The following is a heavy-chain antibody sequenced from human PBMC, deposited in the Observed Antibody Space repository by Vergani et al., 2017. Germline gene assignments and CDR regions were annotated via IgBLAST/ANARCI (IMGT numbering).Heavy chain of an antibody. CDR3: ARFLQDDVAQGVSWNYYGMDV. V-gene: IGHV1-69*01. CDR1: GGSLSTYA. CDR2: FFPVFGTP. D-gene: IGHD3-10*01. J-gene: IGHJ6*02. Sequence: QVQLVQSGAEVKKPGSSVKVSCKASGGSLSTYAFVWVRLAPAQGLEWMGGFFPVFGTPTYAQKFQGRVTIDADESTSTTSMTVSSLKSEDTAVYFCARFLQDDVAQGVSWNYYGMDVWGQGTTVTVSS.